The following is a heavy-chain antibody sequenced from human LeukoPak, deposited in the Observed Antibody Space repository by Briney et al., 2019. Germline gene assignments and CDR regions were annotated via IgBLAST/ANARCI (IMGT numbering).Heavy chain of an antibody. CDR1: GFSVSNYY. V-gene: IGHV3-30*03. Sequence: PGGSLRLSCAGSGFSVSNYYMNWVRQAPGKGLEWVAVISYDGGTKYYADSVKGRFTISRDNSKSTLYLQMNSLRAEDTAVYYCARKYGDLDFWGQGTLLAVSS. D-gene: IGHD4-17*01. CDR3: ARKYGDLDF. CDR2: ISYDGGTK. J-gene: IGHJ4*02.